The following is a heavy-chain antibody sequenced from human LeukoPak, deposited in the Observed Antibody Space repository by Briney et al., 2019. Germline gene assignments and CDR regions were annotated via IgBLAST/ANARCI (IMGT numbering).Heavy chain of an antibody. Sequence: GGSLRLSCAASGFTVSGDYMSWVRQAPGKGLEWVSVIYSGGSTYYADSVKGRFTISRDNSRTTLYLLMNSLRAEDTAVYYCAKDAAANVDYPYYFDYWGQGALVTVSS. CDR1: GFTVSGDY. J-gene: IGHJ4*02. CDR2: IYSGGST. CDR3: AKDAAANVDYPYYFDY. V-gene: IGHV3-53*01. D-gene: IGHD4-11*01.